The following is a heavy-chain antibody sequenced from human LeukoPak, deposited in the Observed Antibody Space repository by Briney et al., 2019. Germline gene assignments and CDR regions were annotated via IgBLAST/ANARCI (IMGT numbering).Heavy chain of an antibody. V-gene: IGHV4-30-4*01. CDR1: GGSISSGDYY. Sequence: PSETLSLTCTVSGGSISSGDYYWSWIRQPPGKGLEWIGYIYYSGSTYYNPSLKSRVTISVDTSENQFSLKLSSVTAADTAVYYCARSGYGYGYVVDYWGQGTLVTVSS. D-gene: IGHD5-18*01. CDR3: ARSGYGYGYVVDY. CDR2: IYYSGST. J-gene: IGHJ4*02.